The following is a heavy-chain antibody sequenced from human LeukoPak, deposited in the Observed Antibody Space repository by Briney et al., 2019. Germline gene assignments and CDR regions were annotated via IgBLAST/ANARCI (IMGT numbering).Heavy chain of an antibody. J-gene: IGHJ4*02. CDR1: GFTFGSHW. Sequence: GGSLRLPCAASGFTFGSHWMSWVRQAPGKGLEWVANIKQDGSEKNYVDSVKGRFTISRDNAKNSLDLQMNSLRAEDTAVYYCARAGGYASSWAYWGQGTLVTVSS. CDR3: ARAGGYASSWAY. V-gene: IGHV3-7*01. D-gene: IGHD5-12*01. CDR2: IKQDGSEK.